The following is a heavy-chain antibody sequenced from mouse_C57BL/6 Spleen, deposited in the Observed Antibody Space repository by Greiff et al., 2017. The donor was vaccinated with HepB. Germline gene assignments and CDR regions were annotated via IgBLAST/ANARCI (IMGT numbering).Heavy chain of an antibody. D-gene: IGHD1-1*01. CDR1: GFNIKDDY. J-gene: IGHJ3*01. CDR3: TTDYDGSSPFAY. CDR2: IDTENGDT. Sequence: VQLQQSGAELVRPGASVKLSCTASGFNIKDDYMHWVKQRPEQGLEWIGWIDTENGDTEYASKFQGKATITADTSSNTAYLQLSSLTSEDTAVYYCTTDYDGSSPFAYWGQGTLVTVSA. V-gene: IGHV14-4*01.